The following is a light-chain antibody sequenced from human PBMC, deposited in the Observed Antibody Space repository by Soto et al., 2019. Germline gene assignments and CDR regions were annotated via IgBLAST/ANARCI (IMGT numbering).Light chain of an antibody. J-gene: IGLJ2*01. CDR3: SSFTSRTTVL. V-gene: IGLV2-14*01. Sequence: QSALTQPASVSGSPGQSITISCTGTSNDVGGYNYVSWYQQHPGKAPKLMMYEVSNRPSGVSDRFSGSKSGNTASLIISWLLAEDEADYYCSSFTSRTTVLFGGGTKVTVL. CDR1: SNDVGGYNY. CDR2: EVS.